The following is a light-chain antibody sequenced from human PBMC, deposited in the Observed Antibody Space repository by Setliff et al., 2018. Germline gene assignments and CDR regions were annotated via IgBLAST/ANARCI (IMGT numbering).Light chain of an antibody. CDR1: SSDVGGYNS. Sequence: QSALTQPHSVSGSPGQSVTISCTGTSSDVGGYNSVSWYQQHPDKPPKLIIYDVSTRPSGVPDRFSGSKSGNTASLTISGLQAEDEADYYCCSYGGTLYVFGTGTKVTVL. CDR3: CSYGGTLYV. J-gene: IGLJ1*01. V-gene: IGLV2-11*01. CDR2: DVS.